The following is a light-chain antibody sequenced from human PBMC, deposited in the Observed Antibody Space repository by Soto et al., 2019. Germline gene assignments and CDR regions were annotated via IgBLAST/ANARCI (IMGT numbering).Light chain of an antibody. V-gene: IGKV3-20*01. Sequence: EIVSTQSPGTLSLSPGERATLSCRASQSVSSAYLAWYQHKPGQPPTLLIYAASSRVTGIPDRFSGSGSGTDFTLTISRLEPEDFAVYYCQQYGSSSTWTFGQGTKVEIK. CDR1: QSVSSAY. J-gene: IGKJ1*01. CDR3: QQYGSSSTWT. CDR2: AAS.